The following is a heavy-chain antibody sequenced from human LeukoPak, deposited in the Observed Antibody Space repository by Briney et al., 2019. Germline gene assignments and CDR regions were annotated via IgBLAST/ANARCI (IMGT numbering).Heavy chain of an antibody. CDR2: ISSSSSTI. CDR3: ARGAYYYGSGKLMDV. Sequence: GGSLRLSCAASGFTFSSYSMNWVRQAPGKGLEWVSYISSSSSTIYYADSVKGRFTISRDNAKNSLYLQMNSLRAEDTAVYYCARGAYYYGSGKLMDVWGQGTTVTVSS. V-gene: IGHV3-48*04. J-gene: IGHJ6*02. D-gene: IGHD3-10*01. CDR1: GFTFSSYS.